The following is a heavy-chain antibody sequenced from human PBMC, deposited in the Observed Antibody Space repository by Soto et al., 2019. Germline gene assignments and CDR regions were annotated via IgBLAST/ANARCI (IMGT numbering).Heavy chain of an antibody. Sequence: EVQLVESGGGLVQPGGSLRLSCAASGFTFSSYWMSWVRQAPGKGLERVANIKQDGSEKYYVDSVKGRFTISRDNAKNSLYLQMNSLRAEDTAVYYCARDRRWFGELQPMSYWGQGTLVTVSS. V-gene: IGHV3-7*01. CDR3: ARDRRWFGELQPMSY. D-gene: IGHD3-10*01. CDR2: IKQDGSEK. CDR1: GFTFSSYW. J-gene: IGHJ4*02.